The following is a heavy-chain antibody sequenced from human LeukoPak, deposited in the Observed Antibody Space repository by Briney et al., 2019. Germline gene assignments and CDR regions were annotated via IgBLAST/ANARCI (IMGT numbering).Heavy chain of an antibody. Sequence: SETLSLTCAVYGGSFSGYYWSWIRQPPGKGLEWIGEINHSGSTNYNPSLKSRVTISVDTSKNQFSLKLSSVTAADTAVYYCARQEGDPYYDYVWGSYRYRSRGTLNYWGQGTLVTVSS. CDR1: GGSFSGYY. CDR2: INHSGST. CDR3: ARQEGDPYYDYVWGSYRYRSRGTLNY. V-gene: IGHV4-34*01. D-gene: IGHD3-16*02. J-gene: IGHJ4*02.